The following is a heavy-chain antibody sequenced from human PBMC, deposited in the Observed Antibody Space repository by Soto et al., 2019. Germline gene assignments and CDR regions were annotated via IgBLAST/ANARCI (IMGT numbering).Heavy chain of an antibody. V-gene: IGHV5-51*01. CDR2: IYPGDSDT. J-gene: IGHJ6*02. CDR1: GYSFTSYW. D-gene: IGHD4-4*01. CDR3: ARHWVTTVTTGVAYGMDV. Sequence: GESLKISCKGSGYSFTSYWIGWVRQMPGKGLEWMGIIYPGDSDTRYSPSFQGQVTISADKSISTAYLQWSSLRASDTAMYYCARHWVTTVTTGVAYGMDVWGQGTTVTVSS.